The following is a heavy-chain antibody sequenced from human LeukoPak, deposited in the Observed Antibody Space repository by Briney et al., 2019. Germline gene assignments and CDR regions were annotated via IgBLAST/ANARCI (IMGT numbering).Heavy chain of an antibody. CDR3: ARDPPPDDTSGYLDY. D-gene: IGHD3-22*01. CDR2: MNQDGSRI. CDR1: GFTMSNCW. Sequence: GGSLRLSCSASGFTMSNCWMTWVRQAPGKGLEWVANMNQDGSRIYYVDSVKGRFTISRDNAKNSLHLQMSSLRADDTAVYYCARDPPPDDTSGYLDYWGQGALATVSS. V-gene: IGHV3-7*04. J-gene: IGHJ4*02.